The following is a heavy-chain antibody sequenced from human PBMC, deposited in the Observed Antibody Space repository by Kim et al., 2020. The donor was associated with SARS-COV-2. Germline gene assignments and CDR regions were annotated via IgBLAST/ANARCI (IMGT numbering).Heavy chain of an antibody. CDR1: EVTFGSYS. Sequence: SVKVSCKSSEVTFGSYSIDWVRQAPGQGPEWMGRITPVFGTTNYAQKFQGRVTITADESTRTAYMELSSLTSEDTAMYFCARAYCSSSNCYLVGFDPWG. J-gene: IGHJ5*02. V-gene: IGHV1-69*13. CDR3: ARAYCSSSNCYLVGFDP. D-gene: IGHD2-2*01. CDR2: ITPVFGTT.